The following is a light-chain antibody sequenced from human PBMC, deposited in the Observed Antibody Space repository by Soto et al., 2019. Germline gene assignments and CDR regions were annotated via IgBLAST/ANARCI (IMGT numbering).Light chain of an antibody. CDR2: DVS. CDR3: SSYASSSTVI. J-gene: IGLJ2*01. V-gene: IGLV2-14*01. CDR1: SSDVGAYNY. Sequence: QSVLTQPASVSGSPGQSIPISCTGTSSDVGAYNYVSWYQQHPVKAPKLMIYDVSSRPSGISNRFSGSKSGNTASLTISGVQAEDEADYYCSSYASSSTVIFGGGTKVTVL.